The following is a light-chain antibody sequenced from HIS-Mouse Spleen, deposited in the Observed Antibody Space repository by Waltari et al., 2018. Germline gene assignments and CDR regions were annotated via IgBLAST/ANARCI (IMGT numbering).Light chain of an antibody. J-gene: IGLJ2*01. CDR2: SKT. CDR1: SSNIGSNT. CDR3: AAWDDSLNGVV. V-gene: IGLV1-44*01. Sequence: QSVLTQPPSASGTPGQRVTISCSGSSSNIGSNTVNWYQQLPGTAPKLLIHSKTPRPSGVPDRFSGSKAGTSASLAISGLQSEDEADYYCAAWDDSLNGVVFGGGTKLTVL.